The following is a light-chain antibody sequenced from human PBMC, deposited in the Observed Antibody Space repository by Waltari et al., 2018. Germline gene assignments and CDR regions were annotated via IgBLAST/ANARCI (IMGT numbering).Light chain of an antibody. Sequence: QSVLTQPPSVSGAPGQRVTISCTGSSSNIGAGYDVHWYQQFPGTAPKLLIYQYGNRPSVLPDRLSGSKSVTSASLAITGLLAEDEADYYCQSFDSSLNAVLFGGGTKLTVL. CDR1: SSNIGAGYD. J-gene: IGLJ2*01. CDR2: QYG. V-gene: IGLV1-40*01. CDR3: QSFDSSLNAVL.